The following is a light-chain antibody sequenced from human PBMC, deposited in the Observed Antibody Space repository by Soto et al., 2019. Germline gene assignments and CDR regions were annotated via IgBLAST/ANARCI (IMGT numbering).Light chain of an antibody. Sequence: HCALTQPASVSGSPGQSITISCTGTSSDVGGYNYVSWYQQHPGKAPKLLINDVSNRPSGISDRFSGSKSGNTASLTISGLQAEDEADYYCSSYTSSTPNVFRTRTKVPV. CDR1: SSDVGGYNY. J-gene: IGLJ6*01. CDR2: DVS. CDR3: SSYTSSTPNV. V-gene: IGLV2-14*03.